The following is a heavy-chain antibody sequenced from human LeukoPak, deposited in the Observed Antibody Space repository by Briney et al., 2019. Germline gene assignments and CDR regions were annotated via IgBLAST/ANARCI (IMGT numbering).Heavy chain of an antibody. J-gene: IGHJ5*02. CDR1: GYTFTSYA. CDR2: INAGNGNT. D-gene: IGHD3-9*01. Sequence: GASVKVSCKASGYTFTSYAMHWVRQAPGQRLEWMGWINAGNGNTKYSQKFQGRVTMTTDTSTSTAYMELRSLRSDDTAVYYCARDHVLTGYYYWFDPWGQGTLVTVPS. V-gene: IGHV1-3*01. CDR3: ARDHVLTGYYYWFDP.